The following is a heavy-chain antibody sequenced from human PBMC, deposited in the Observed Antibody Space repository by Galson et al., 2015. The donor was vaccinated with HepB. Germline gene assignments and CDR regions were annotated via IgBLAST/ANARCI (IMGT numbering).Heavy chain of an antibody. CDR3: ALGEGWQSDH. V-gene: IGHV3-7*01. CDR1: GFTFNNYW. CDR2: IKADGSEA. D-gene: IGHD3-10*01. Sequence: SLRLSCAGSGFTFNNYWMNWVRQAPGQGLEWLAIIKADGSEALYGDSVRGRFTISKDIAKTSVHLQMSTLRDEDTAVYYCALGEGWQSDHWGQGTLVNDSS. J-gene: IGHJ5*02.